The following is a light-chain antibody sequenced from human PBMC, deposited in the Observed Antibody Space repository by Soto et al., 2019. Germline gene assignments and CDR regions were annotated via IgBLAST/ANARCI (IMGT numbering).Light chain of an antibody. V-gene: IGKV3-20*01. CDR3: QQYGTSTWT. CDR1: QSVTIGY. J-gene: IGKJ1*01. CDR2: GAR. Sequence: TQSPGTLSLSPGERATLSCRASQSVTIGYLAWFQKKPGQAPRLLIYGARTRATGVPERLRASGYGTDFSITISRLQTEDFAVYYCQQYGTSTWTFGQGTKVDIK.